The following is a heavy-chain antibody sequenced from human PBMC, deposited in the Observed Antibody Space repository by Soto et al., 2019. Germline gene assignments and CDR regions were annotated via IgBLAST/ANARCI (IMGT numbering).Heavy chain of an antibody. Sequence: SQTLSPTCTVSGGSVSSGCYYWSWLRQPPGKGLEWIGYIYYTGSTHYNPSLKSRVTLSVDTSKNPFSLKLSSVTAPDTAAYYCAKVRVLEWDAHDYYYYGMDVWGQGTTVTVSS. V-gene: IGHV4-61*01. CDR1: GGSVSSGCYY. J-gene: IGHJ6*02. D-gene: IGHD3-3*01. CDR3: AKVRVLEWDAHDYYYYGMDV. CDR2: IYYTGST.